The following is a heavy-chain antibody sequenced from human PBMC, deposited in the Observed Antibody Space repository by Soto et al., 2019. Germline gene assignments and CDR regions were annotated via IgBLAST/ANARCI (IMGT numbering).Heavy chain of an antibody. V-gene: IGHV1-24*01. Sequence: ASVKVSCKVSGYTLTDLSMQWVRQAPGKGLEWMGGFDPEDGETIYAQKFQGRVTMTEDTATDTAYMELSSLRSEDTAVYYCATHRSLRFLECLPEGLFGYWGQRSLDTGSS. J-gene: IGHJ4*02. CDR2: FDPEDGET. CDR3: ATHRSLRFLECLPEGLFGY. D-gene: IGHD3-3*01. CDR1: GYTLTDLS.